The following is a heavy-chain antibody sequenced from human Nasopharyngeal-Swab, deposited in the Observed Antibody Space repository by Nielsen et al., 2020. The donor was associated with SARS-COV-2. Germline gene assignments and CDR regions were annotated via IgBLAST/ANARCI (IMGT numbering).Heavy chain of an antibody. CDR3: ARVRQSGAYFPFDS. Sequence: GGSLRLSCVASGFTVSSNFVSWVRQAPGKGLEWVSLLKSGGGTFYADSVRGRLTISRDNSRNTVYLQMNSLRAEDTAVYYCARVRQSGAYFPFDSWGLGTLVTVSS. J-gene: IGHJ4*02. CDR1: GFTVSSNF. V-gene: IGHV3-53*01. CDR2: LKSGGGT. D-gene: IGHD1-26*01.